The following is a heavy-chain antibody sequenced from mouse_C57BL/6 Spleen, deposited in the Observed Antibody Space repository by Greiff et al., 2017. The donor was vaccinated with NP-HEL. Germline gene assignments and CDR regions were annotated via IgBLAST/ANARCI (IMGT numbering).Heavy chain of an antibody. D-gene: IGHD1-1*01. J-gene: IGHJ2*01. CDR2: INPGSGGT. CDR3: ARSVYGSSYLYFDY. V-gene: IGHV1-54*01. CDR1: GYAFTNYL. Sequence: QVQLKQSGAELVRPGTSVKVSCKASGYAFTNYLIEWVKQGPGQGLEWIGVINPGSGGTNYNEKFKGKATLTADKSSSTAYMQLSSLTSEDSAVYFCARSVYGSSYLYFDYWGQGTTLTVSS.